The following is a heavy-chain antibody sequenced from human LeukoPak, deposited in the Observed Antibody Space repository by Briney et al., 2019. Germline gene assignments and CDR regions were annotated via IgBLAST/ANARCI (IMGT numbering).Heavy chain of an antibody. D-gene: IGHD6-19*01. J-gene: IGHJ4*02. CDR3: TRHPAVAGTS. CDR2: IRSKANSYAT. CDR1: GFTFSGSA. V-gene: IGHV3-73*01. Sequence: GGSLRLSCAASGFTFSGSAMHWVRQASGKGLEWVGRIRSKANSYATAYAASVKGRFTISRDDSKNTAYLQMNSLKTEDMAVYYCTRHPAVAGTSWGQGTLVTVSS.